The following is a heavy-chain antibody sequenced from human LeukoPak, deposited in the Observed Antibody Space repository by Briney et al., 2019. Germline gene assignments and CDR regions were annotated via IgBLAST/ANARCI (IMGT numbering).Heavy chain of an antibody. Sequence: ASVKVSCKASGYTFTSYAMHWVRQAPGQRLEWMGWINAGNGNTKYSQKFQGRVAITRDTSASTAYMELSSLRSEDTAVYYCARDGAAAAGPWGFDPWGQGTLVTVSS. J-gene: IGHJ5*02. CDR3: ARDGAAAAGPWGFDP. CDR1: GYTFTSYA. CDR2: INAGNGNT. V-gene: IGHV1-3*01. D-gene: IGHD6-13*01.